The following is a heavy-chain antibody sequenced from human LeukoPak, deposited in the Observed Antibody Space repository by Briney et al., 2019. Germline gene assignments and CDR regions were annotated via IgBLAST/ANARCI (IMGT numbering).Heavy chain of an antibody. CDR2: IVGGGGSA. CDR1: GFTFSSYA. D-gene: IGHD1-1*01. J-gene: IGHJ5*02. CDR3: AKAGLERNWFDP. Sequence: GGSLRLSCAASGFTFSSYAMSWVRQAPGKGLEWVSVIVGGGGSAYYADSVKGRFTVSRDNSKNTLYLQMNSLRAEDTAVYYCAKAGLERNWFDPWGQGTLVTVSS. V-gene: IGHV3-23*01.